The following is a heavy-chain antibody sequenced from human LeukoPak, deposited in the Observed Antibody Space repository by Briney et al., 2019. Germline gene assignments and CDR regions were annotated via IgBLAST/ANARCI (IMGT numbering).Heavy chain of an antibody. J-gene: IGHJ4*02. CDR3: AREPNVVEYQMLVAYFDY. V-gene: IGHV4-30-2*01. CDR1: GGSISSGGYS. Sequence: SQTLSLTCAVSGGSISSGGYSWSWIRQPPGRGLEWIGSIYQSGDTYYNASLRSRVTISIDGSKNQFSLNLNSVTAADTAVYYCAREPNVVEYQMLVAYFDYWGQGTLVTVSS. CDR2: IYQSGDT. D-gene: IGHD2-2*01.